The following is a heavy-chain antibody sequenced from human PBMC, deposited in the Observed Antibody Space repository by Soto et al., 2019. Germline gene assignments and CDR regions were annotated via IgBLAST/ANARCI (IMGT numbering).Heavy chain of an antibody. J-gene: IGHJ3*02. CDR1: GYTFTSYD. D-gene: IGHD3-3*01. CDR2: MNPNSGNT. CDR3: ACLPYDFWSGYPIPDAFDI. V-gene: IGHV1-8*01. Sequence: ASVKVSCKASGYTFTSYDINWVRQATGQGLEWMGWMNPNSGNTGYAQKFQGRVTMTRNTSISTAYMELSSLRSEDTAVYYCACLPYDFWSGYPIPDAFDIWGQGTMVTVSS.